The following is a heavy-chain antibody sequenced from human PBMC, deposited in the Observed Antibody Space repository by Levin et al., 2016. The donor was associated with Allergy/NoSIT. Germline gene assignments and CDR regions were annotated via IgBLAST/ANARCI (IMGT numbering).Heavy chain of an antibody. CDR3: ARQKTYDYVWGTYSRYDAFDI. J-gene: IGHJ3*02. D-gene: IGHD3-16*01. Sequence: VRQAPGKGLEWVSYMSSGSSTIYYADSVKGRVTISRDNVKNSLYLQMNSLRDEDTAVYYCARQKTYDYVWGTYSRYDAFDIWGQGTMVTVSS. CDR2: MSSGSSTI. V-gene: IGHV3-48*02.